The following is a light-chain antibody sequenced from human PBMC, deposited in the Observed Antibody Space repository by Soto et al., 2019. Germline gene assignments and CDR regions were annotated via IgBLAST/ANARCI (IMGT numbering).Light chain of an antibody. Sequence: QSVLTQPPSASGTPGQRVTISCSGTSSNVGSNSVSWYHHLPGTAPKLLIYNSDQRPSGVPDRFSGSKSDTSASLAISGLQSEDEADYYCAAWGDSLNSPLFGGGTKLTVL. CDR3: AAWGDSLNSPL. CDR2: NSD. CDR1: SSNVGSNS. V-gene: IGLV1-44*01. J-gene: IGLJ2*01.